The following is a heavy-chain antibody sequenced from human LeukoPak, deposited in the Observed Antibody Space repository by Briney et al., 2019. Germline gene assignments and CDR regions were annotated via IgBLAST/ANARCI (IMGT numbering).Heavy chain of an antibody. CDR3: AKAGVTVPAANVKWFDP. CDR1: GFTFGSYG. J-gene: IGHJ5*02. CDR2: ISGSGGST. Sequence: GGSLRLSCAASGFTFGSYGMAWVRQAPGKGLEWVSAISGSGGSTYYADSVKGRFTISRDNSENTLYLQMNSLRAEDTAIYYCAKAGVTVPAANVKWFDPWGQGTLVTVSS. D-gene: IGHD2-2*01. V-gene: IGHV3-23*01.